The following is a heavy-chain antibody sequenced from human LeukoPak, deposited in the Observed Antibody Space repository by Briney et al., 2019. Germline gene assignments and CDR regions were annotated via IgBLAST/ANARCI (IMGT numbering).Heavy chain of an antibody. V-gene: IGHV3-20*04. D-gene: IGHD2/OR15-2a*01. Sequence: GGSLRLSCAASGFTFDDYGMSWVRQAPGKGLEWVSGINWNGGSTGYADSVKGRFTISRDNAKNSLYLQMNNLRAEDTALYYCARDRGTTEWFDPWGQGTLVTVSS. CDR3: ARDRGTTEWFDP. CDR1: GFTFDDYG. CDR2: INWNGGST. J-gene: IGHJ5*02.